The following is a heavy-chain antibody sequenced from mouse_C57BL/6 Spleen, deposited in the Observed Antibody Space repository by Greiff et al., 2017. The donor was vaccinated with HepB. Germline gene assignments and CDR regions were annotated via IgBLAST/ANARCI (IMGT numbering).Heavy chain of an antibody. D-gene: IGHD1-1*01. Sequence: EVQVVESGGGLVKPGGSLKLSCAASGFTFSSYTMSWVRQTPEKRLEWVATISGGGGNTYYPDSVKGRFTISRDNAKNTLYLQMSSLRSEDTALYYCARHNGSSPWFAYWGQGTLVTVSA. J-gene: IGHJ3*01. CDR3: ARHNGSSPWFAY. V-gene: IGHV5-9*01. CDR2: ISGGGGNT. CDR1: GFTFSSYT.